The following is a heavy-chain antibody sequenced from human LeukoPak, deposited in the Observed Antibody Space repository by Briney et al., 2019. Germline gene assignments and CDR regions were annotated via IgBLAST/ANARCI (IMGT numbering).Heavy chain of an antibody. V-gene: IGHV4-39*07. CDR3: ARVRKDFWSGYSGFWPWFDP. D-gene: IGHD3-3*01. CDR1: GGSISSSSYY. Sequence: SETLSLTCTVSGGSISSSSYYWGWIRQPPGKGLEWIGSIYYSGSTYYNPSLKSRVTISVDTSKNQFSLKLSSVTAADTAVYYCARVRKDFWSGYSGFWPWFDPWGQGTLVTVSS. J-gene: IGHJ5*02. CDR2: IYYSGST.